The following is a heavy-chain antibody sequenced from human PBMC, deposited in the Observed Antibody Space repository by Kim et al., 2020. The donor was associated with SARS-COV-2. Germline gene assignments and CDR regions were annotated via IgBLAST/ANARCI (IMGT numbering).Heavy chain of an antibody. CDR3: AKDGRASYYYGMDV. D-gene: IGHD1-26*01. V-gene: IGHV3-30*02. J-gene: IGHJ6*02. Sequence: ADSVKGRFPSSRDNSKNTLYLQMNSLRAEDTAVYYCAKDGRASYYYGMDVWGQGTTVTVSS.